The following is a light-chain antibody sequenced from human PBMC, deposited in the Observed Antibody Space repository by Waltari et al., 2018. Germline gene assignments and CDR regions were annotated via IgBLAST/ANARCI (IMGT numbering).Light chain of an antibody. Sequence: ILLTQSPATLSLSPGDRATLSCRASENVPSGYLAWYQQKPGQAPRLLIFGASSGATGVPDRFSGSESGTDFTLTISRLEPEDFAVYYCQQYGSLPWTFGQGTKVEIK. V-gene: IGKV3-20*01. CDR3: QQYGSLPWT. CDR2: GAS. J-gene: IGKJ1*01. CDR1: ENVPSGY.